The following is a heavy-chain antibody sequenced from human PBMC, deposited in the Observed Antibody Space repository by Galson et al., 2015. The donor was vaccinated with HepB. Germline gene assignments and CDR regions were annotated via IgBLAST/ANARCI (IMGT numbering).Heavy chain of an antibody. CDR1: GGTFSSYG. D-gene: IGHD3-3*01. V-gene: IGHV1-69*13. CDR2: IIPIFATS. Sequence: SVKVSCKASGGTFSSYGISWVRQAPGQGLEWMGGIIPIFATSNYAQKFRARVTITADESTGTAYMELSSRRSEDTAFYYCARTSRGSGYCPYNWFDPWGQGTLVTVSS. J-gene: IGHJ5*02. CDR3: ARTSRGSGYCPYNWFDP.